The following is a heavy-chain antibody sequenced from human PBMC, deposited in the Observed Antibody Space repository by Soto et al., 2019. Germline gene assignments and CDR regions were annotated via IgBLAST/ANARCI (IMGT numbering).Heavy chain of an antibody. CDR3: ARDARNADYDY. J-gene: IGHJ4*02. D-gene: IGHD3-16*01. V-gene: IGHV3-48*02. CDR2: IHGTRSII. Sequence: EVQLVESGGGLVQSGGSLRLSCEVSGFTFSIHAMNWVRQAPGKGLEWVAYIHGTRSIIYYAESVKGRFTISRDNAKNSLFLQMDSLRDEDTAVYYCARDARNADYDYWGQGTLVTVSS. CDR1: GFTFSIHA.